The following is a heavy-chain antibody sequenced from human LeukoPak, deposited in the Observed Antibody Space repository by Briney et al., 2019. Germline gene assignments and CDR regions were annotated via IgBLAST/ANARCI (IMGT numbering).Heavy chain of an antibody. V-gene: IGHV4-34*01. J-gene: IGHJ4*02. CDR2: INHSGST. CDR3: ARFSGYCSSTSCLDGALDY. Sequence: SETLSLTCAVYGGSFSGYYWSWIRQPPGKGLEWIGEINHSGSTNYNPSLKSRVTISVDTSKNQFSLKLSSVAAADTAVYYCARFSGYCSSTSCLDGALDYWGQGTLVTVSS. CDR1: GGSFSGYY. D-gene: IGHD2-2*03.